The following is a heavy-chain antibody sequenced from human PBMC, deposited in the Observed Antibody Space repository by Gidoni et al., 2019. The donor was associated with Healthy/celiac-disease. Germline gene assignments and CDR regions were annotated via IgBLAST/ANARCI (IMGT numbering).Heavy chain of an antibody. CDR1: GGYFSGYQ. D-gene: IGHD2-21*01. V-gene: IGHV4-34*01. CDR3: ARRSTHIVVVIATARAFDI. J-gene: IGHJ3*02. CDR2: IDHSGST. Sequence: QVQLQHWGAGLLKPSETLSLTCAVNGGYFSGYQWCWIRQPPGKGLEWMGEIDHSGSTNYNPSLKSRVTISVDTSKNQFSLKLSSVTAADTAVYYCARRSTHIVVVIATARAFDIWGQGTMVTVSS.